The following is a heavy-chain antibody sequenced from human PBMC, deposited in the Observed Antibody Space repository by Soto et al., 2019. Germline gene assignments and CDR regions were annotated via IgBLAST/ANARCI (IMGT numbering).Heavy chain of an antibody. J-gene: IGHJ4*02. V-gene: IGHV3-30*18. D-gene: IGHD2-15*01. CDR3: AKEGRRYCSGGSCYSFDY. CDR2: ISYDGSNK. Sequence: QVQLVESGGGVVQPGRSLRLSCAASGFTFSSYGMHWVRQAPGKGLEWVAVISYDGSNKYYADSVKGRFTISRDNSKNTLYLQMNSLRAEDTAVYYCAKEGRRYCSGGSCYSFDYWGQGTLVTVSS. CDR1: GFTFSSYG.